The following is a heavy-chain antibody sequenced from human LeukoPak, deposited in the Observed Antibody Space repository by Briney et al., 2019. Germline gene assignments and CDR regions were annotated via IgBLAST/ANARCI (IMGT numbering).Heavy chain of an antibody. CDR3: ASLCGSCLQKDHRHFPFDY. Sequence: ASVKVSCKASGGTFSSYAISWVRQAPGQGLEWMGGIIPIFGTANYAQKFQGRVTITTDESTSTAYMELSSLRSEDTAVYYCASLCGSCLQKDHRHFPFDYWGQGTLVTVSS. CDR1: GGTFSSYA. J-gene: IGHJ4*02. D-gene: IGHD2-15*01. CDR2: IIPIFGTA. V-gene: IGHV1-69*05.